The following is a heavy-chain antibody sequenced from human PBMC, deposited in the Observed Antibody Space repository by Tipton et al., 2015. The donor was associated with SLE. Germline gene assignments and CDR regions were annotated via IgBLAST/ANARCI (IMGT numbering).Heavy chain of an antibody. J-gene: IGHJ2*01. CDR3: ARAPGPDGYFDL. CDR1: GFTFSYYS. V-gene: IGHV3-48*01. Sequence: SLRLSCVASGFTFSYYSMNWVRQAPGKGLEWVSYISTSSSTTYYADSVKGRFTISRDNAKNSLYLQMNSLRAEDTAVYYCARAPGPDGYFDLWGRGTLVTVSS. CDR2: ISTSSSTT.